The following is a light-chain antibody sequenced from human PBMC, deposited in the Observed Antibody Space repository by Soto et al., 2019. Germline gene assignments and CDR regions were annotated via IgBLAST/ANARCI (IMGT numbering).Light chain of an antibody. CDR3: CSYAGSYSYV. CDR2: DVS. V-gene: IGLV2-11*01. J-gene: IGLJ1*01. CDR1: SSDVGGYNY. Sequence: QSFLTQPRSVSGSPGQSVTISCTGTSSDVGGYNYVSWYQEQPGKAPKLMIYDVSKRPSGVPDRFSGSKSGNTASLTISGLQAGDEADYYCCSYAGSYSYVFGTGTKVTVL.